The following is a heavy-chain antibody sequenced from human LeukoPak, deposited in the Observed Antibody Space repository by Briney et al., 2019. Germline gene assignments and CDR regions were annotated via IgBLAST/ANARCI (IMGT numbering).Heavy chain of an antibody. CDR3: ARGKYSSFDI. CDR1: GDSRFTNGVA. V-gene: IGHV6-1*01. Sequence: SQTLSLTCDISGDSRFTNGVAWNWIRQSPSRGLEWLGRTYYRAKWPFEYALSVKSRISINADTSKNQFSLQLSSVTPEDTAVYYCARGKYSSFDIWGQGTLVTVSS. J-gene: IGHJ4*02. CDR2: TYYRAKWPF. D-gene: IGHD6-13*01.